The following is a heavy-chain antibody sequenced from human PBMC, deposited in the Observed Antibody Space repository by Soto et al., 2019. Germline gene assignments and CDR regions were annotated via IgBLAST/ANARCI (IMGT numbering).Heavy chain of an antibody. J-gene: IGHJ5*02. Sequence: QLQLQESGSGLVKPSQTLSLTCAVSGGSISSGGYSWSWIRQPPGKGLEWIGYIYHSGSTYYNPSPKSRVTISVXXXKXXFSLKLSSVTAADTAVYYCARVRYNWHEEMRGFDPWGQGTLVTVSS. CDR2: IYHSGST. V-gene: IGHV4-30-2*01. CDR1: GGSISSGGYS. D-gene: IGHD1-1*01. CDR3: ARVRYNWHEEMRGFDP.